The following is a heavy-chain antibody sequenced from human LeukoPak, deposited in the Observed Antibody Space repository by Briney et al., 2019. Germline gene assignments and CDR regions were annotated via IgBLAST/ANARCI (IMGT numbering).Heavy chain of an antibody. D-gene: IGHD3-3*01. Sequence: ASVKVSCKASGYTFTSYGISWVRQAPGQGLEWMGWISAYNGNTNYAQKLQGRVTMTTDTSTSTAYMELRSLRSDDTAVYYCARDAITIFGVVTPFDPWGQGTLVTVPS. CDR3: ARDAITIFGVVTPFDP. J-gene: IGHJ5*02. CDR2: ISAYNGNT. V-gene: IGHV1-18*01. CDR1: GYTFTSYG.